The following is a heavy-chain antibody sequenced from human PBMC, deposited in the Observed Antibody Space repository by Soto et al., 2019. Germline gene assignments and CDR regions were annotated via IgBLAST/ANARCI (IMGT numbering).Heavy chain of an antibody. CDR2: ISYSGST. J-gene: IGHJ4*02. D-gene: IGHD4-17*01. V-gene: IGHV4-59*01. CDR3: ARSNGDHGEH. Sequence: SETLSLTCTVSGDSISSYYWNWIRQPPGKGPEWTGYISYSGSTNYNPSLKSRVTISVDTSKNQFSLKLSSVTAADTAVYYCARSNGDHGEHWRQGTLV. CDR1: GDSISSYY.